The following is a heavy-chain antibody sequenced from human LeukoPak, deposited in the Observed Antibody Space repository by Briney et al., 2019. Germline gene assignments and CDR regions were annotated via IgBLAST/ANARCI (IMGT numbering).Heavy chain of an antibody. V-gene: IGHV3-74*01. CDR1: GFTFSRYW. CDR3: ATKQWLAPPPDS. CDR2: INTDGTVT. J-gene: IGHJ4*02. D-gene: IGHD6-19*01. Sequence: GGSLRLSCAASGFTFSRYWMLWVRQAPGKGLESVSRINTDGTVTTYADSVKGRFTVSRDNADNTMFLQMNSVRDEDTAVYYCATKQWLAPPPDSWGQGTPVTVSS.